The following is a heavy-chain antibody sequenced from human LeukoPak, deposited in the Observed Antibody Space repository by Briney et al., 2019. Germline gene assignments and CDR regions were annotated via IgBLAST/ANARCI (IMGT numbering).Heavy chain of an antibody. CDR1: AFTFCSYC. Sequence: GGTLRLSCVGSAFTFCSYCMSWVRQAPGKGLEWVANIKDDGSEIYYVDSVRGRFTISRDNAKNSLYLQMSSLIAEDTAVYYCARARIDYWGQGTLVTVSS. CDR3: ARARIDY. D-gene: IGHD1-14*01. V-gene: IGHV3-7*04. J-gene: IGHJ4*02. CDR2: IKDDGSEI.